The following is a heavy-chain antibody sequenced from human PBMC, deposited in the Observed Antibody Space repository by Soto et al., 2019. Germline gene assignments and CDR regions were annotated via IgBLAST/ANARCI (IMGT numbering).Heavy chain of an antibody. CDR2: TFYRSNWFN. D-gene: IGHD4-4*01. Sequence: PSQTLSLTCAISGDRVSTNSAAWNWIRQSPSRGLEWLGRTFYRSNWFNDYTVSVKGRITINPDTSKNQFSLRLDSVTPEDTVVYYCARDRGDFYNNRFDSWGQGTLVTV. V-gene: IGHV6-1*01. CDR3: ARDRGDFYNNRFDS. CDR1: GDRVSTNSAA. J-gene: IGHJ5*01.